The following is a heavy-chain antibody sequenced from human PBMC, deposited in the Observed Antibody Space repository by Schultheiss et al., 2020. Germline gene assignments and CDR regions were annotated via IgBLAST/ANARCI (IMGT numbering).Heavy chain of an antibody. V-gene: IGHV4-61*08. CDR3: ARDVSKITTSDAFDI. Sequence: SETLSLTCAVSGGSISSGGYYWSWIRQHPGKGLVWMGYIYSTGSTTYSPSLKSRLTISVDMSKNQFSLKLNSVTAADTAIYFCARDVSKITTSDAFDIWGQGTMVTVSS. CDR1: GGSISSGGYY. CDR2: IYSTGST. D-gene: IGHD5/OR15-5a*01. J-gene: IGHJ3*02.